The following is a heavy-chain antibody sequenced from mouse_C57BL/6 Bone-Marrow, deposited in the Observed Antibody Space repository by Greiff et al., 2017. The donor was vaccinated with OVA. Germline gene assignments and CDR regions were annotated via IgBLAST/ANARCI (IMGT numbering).Heavy chain of an antibody. CDR2: IYPGSGST. CDR3: ARSFDYDTWYFDV. Sequence: VQLQQPGAELVKPGASVKMSCKASGYTFTSYWITWVKQRPGQGLEWIGDIYPGSGSTNYNEKFKSKATLTVDTSSSTAYMQLSSLTSEDSAVYYCARSFDYDTWYFDVWGTGTTVTVSS. J-gene: IGHJ1*03. D-gene: IGHD2-4*01. CDR1: GYTFTSYW. V-gene: IGHV1-55*01.